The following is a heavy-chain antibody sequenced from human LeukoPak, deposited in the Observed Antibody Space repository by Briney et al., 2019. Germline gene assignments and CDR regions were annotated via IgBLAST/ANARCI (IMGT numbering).Heavy chain of an antibody. CDR3: ARRQGTTLNFDY. J-gene: IGHJ4*02. D-gene: IGHD1-1*01. CDR1: GYTFSSYG. V-gene: IGHV1-18*01. Sequence: ASVKVSCKASGYTFSSYGFSWVRQAPGQGLEWMGWINAYNGNTNYAQNLQGKVTMTTDTSTSTAYMELRSLRSDDTAVYYCARRQGTTLNFDYWGQGTLVTVSS. CDR2: INAYNGNT.